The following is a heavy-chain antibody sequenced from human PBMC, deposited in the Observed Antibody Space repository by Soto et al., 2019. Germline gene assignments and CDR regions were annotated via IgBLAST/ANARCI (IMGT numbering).Heavy chain of an antibody. CDR3: ARGRRFGGVIST. Sequence: ASVKVSCKASGYTFTNYDINCGRHATGQGPEYMGWMNAYNGNTDYAQKLQGRVTMTTDTSTSTAYMELRSLRSDDTAVYYCARGRRFGGVISTWGQGTLVTVS. CDR2: MNAYNGNT. V-gene: IGHV1-18*01. CDR1: GYTFTNYD. D-gene: IGHD3-16*02. J-gene: IGHJ5*02.